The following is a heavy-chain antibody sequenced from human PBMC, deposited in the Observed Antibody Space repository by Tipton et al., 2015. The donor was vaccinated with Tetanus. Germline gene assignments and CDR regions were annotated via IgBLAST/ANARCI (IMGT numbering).Heavy chain of an antibody. CDR2: ISNSGST. D-gene: IGHD3-10*01. CDR3: ARDRGVRGGYYYYHGMDV. V-gene: IGHV4-59*06. CDR1: GVSISSYY. J-gene: IGHJ6*02. Sequence: TLSLTCTVSGVSISSYYWSWIRQHPGEGLEWIGYISNSGSTYYNPSLKSRVTISVDTSQKQISLKVNSVTAADTAVYYCARDRGVRGGYYYYHGMDVWGQGTTVTVSS.